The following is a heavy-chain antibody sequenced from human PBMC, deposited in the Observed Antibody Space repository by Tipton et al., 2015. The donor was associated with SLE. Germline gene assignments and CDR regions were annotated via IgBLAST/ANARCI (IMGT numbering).Heavy chain of an antibody. CDR3: ARAGAPYTILEGAMDV. D-gene: IGHD3-3*01. V-gene: IGHV4-59*08. J-gene: IGHJ6*03. CDR1: GGSISSHY. CDR2: IYYSGST. Sequence: TLSLTCTVSGGSISSHYWSWIRQPPGKGLEWIGYIYYSGSTNYNPSLKSRVTISVDTSKNQISLTLSSVTAADTAVYYCARAGAPYTILEGAMDVWGKGTTVTVSS.